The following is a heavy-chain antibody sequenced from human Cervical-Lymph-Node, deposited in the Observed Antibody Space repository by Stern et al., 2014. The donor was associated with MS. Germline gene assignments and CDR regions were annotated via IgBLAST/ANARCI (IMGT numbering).Heavy chain of an antibody. CDR1: GFSFRDYS. V-gene: IGHV3-21*01. CDR2: ISSGSTFI. CDR3: ARGYAHLDV. D-gene: IGHD5-12*01. Sequence: VQLVESGGGLAKPGGSLRLSCAASGFSFRDYSVNWVRQAPGKGLEWVSSISSGSTFIFYANSLKDRFTVSRDNAKKSLYLQMNSLRAEDTATYYCARGYAHLDVWGQGTTVTVSS. J-gene: IGHJ6*02.